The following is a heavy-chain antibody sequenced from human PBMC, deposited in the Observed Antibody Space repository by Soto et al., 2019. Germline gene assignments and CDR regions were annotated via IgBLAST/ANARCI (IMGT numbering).Heavy chain of an antibody. Sequence: GGSLRLSCTASGFTFCDYAMIWFRHAPGKGLEWVVFIRSKAYGGTTEYAASVKGRFTISRDDSKSIAYLQMNSLKTEDTAVYYCTRDHKPPFYYDFWSGYYQSRFDYWGQGTLVTVSS. CDR1: GFTFCDYA. J-gene: IGHJ4*02. CDR2: IRSKAYGGTT. CDR3: TRDHKPPFYYDFWSGYYQSRFDY. D-gene: IGHD3-3*01. V-gene: IGHV3-49*03.